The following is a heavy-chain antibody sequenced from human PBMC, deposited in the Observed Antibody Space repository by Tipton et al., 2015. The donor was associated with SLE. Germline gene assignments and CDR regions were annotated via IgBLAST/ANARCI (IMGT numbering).Heavy chain of an antibody. D-gene: IGHD6-19*01. V-gene: IGHV3-30-3*01. CDR2: ISYDGSNK. Sequence: SLRLSCAASGFTFSSYAMHWVRQAPGKGLEWVAVISYDGSNKYYADPVKGRFTISRDNSKNTLYLQMNSLRAEDTAVYYCASVPYSSGWCGFFDYWGRGTLVTVSS. CDR3: ASVPYSSGWCGFFDY. J-gene: IGHJ4*02. CDR1: GFTFSSYA.